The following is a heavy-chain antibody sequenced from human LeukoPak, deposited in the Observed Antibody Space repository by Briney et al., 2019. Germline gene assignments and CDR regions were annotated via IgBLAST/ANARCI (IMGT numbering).Heavy chain of an antibody. CDR2: IYYSGST. J-gene: IGHJ6*03. V-gene: IGHV4-39*07. D-gene: IGHD6-6*01. CDR1: GGSISSSSYY. CDR3: ARARGLGIAARPYYYYYMDV. Sequence: KTSETLSLTCTVSGGSISSSSYYWGWIRQPPGKGLEWIGSIYYSGSTYYNPSLKSRVTISVDTSKNQFSLKLSSVTAADTAVYYCARARGLGIAARPYYYYYMDVWGKGTTVTVSS.